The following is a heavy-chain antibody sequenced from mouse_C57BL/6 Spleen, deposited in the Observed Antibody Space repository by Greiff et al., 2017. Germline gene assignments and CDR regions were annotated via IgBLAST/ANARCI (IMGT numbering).Heavy chain of an antibody. J-gene: IGHJ4*01. Sequence: QVQLKESGPELVKPGASVKISCKASGYAFSSSWMNWVKQRPGKGLEWIGRIYPGDGDTNYNGKFKGKATLTPDKSSSTAYMQLSSLTSEDSAVYFCAREYAMDYWGQGTSVTVSS. V-gene: IGHV1-82*01. CDR2: IYPGDGDT. CDR1: GYAFSSSW. CDR3: AREYAMDY.